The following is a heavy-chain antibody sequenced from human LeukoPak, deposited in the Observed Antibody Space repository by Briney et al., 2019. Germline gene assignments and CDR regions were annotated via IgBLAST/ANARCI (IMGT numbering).Heavy chain of an antibody. CDR1: GFTFSDYY. CDR2: ISSSGSTI. J-gene: IGHJ4*02. D-gene: IGHD5-18*01. CDR3: ARGEKGGRGYSYGSGY. V-gene: IGHV3-11*01. Sequence: GGSLRLSCAASGFTFSDYYMSWLRQAPGKGLEWVSYISSSGSTIYYADSVKGRFTISRDNAKNSLYLQMNSLRAEDTAVYYCARGEKGGRGYSYGSGYWGQGTLVTVSA.